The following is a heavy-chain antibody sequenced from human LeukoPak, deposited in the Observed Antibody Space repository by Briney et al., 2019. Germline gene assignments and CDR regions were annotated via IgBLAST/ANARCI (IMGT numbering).Heavy chain of an antibody. D-gene: IGHD2-21*01. CDR3: ARDHSSGDLVDP. CDR2: INPNSGGT. CDR1: GYTFGGYY. J-gene: IGHJ5*02. Sequence: ASVKVSCTASGYTFGGYYMHWVRQAPGQGLEWMGWINPNSGGTNYAQKFQGRVTMTRDTSISTAYMELSRLRSDDTAVYYCARDHSSGDLVDPWGQGTLVTVSS. V-gene: IGHV1-2*02.